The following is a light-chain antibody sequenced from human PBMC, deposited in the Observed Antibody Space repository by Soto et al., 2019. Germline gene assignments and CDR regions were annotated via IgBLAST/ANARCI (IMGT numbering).Light chain of an antibody. V-gene: IGKV3-15*01. Sequence: IAVTQCAATLSVSPGESVTLDCRASQRLXSNFAWYEGKPGQSPRILSXRQSARANGVPERFIGSGSGKEFTLTTSSLQSEDFAVYYCQQYNKWPTRTFGQGTRLEIK. CDR1: QRLXSN. J-gene: IGKJ5*01. CDR3: QQYNKWPTRT. CDR2: RQS.